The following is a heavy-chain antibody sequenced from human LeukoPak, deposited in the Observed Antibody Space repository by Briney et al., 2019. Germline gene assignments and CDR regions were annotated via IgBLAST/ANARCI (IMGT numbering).Heavy chain of an antibody. CDR2: INPSGGST. D-gene: IGHD3-10*01. CDR1: GYTFTSYY. V-gene: IGHV1-46*01. J-gene: IGHJ6*03. CDR3: ARLLTYYYGSGSWDYYYYMDV. Sequence: ASVKVSCKASGYTFTSYYMHWVRQAPGQGLEWMGIINPSGGSTSYAQKFQGRVTITRNTSISTAYMELSSLRSEDTAVYYCARLLTYYYGSGSWDYYYYMDVWGKGTTVTVSS.